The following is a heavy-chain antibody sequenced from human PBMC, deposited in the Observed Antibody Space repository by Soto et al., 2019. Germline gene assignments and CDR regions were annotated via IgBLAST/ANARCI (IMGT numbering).Heavy chain of an antibody. V-gene: IGHV3-9*01. Sequence: PGGSLRLSCAASGFTFDDHAMHWVRQAPGKGLEWVSGTSYDSGAIGYADSVKGRFTISRDNAKNSLYLQMNSLRAEDTALYYCAKDIGSSGYYSPDYWGQGTLVTVSS. CDR1: GFTFDDHA. CDR3: AKDIGSSGYYSPDY. D-gene: IGHD3-22*01. CDR2: TSYDSGAI. J-gene: IGHJ4*02.